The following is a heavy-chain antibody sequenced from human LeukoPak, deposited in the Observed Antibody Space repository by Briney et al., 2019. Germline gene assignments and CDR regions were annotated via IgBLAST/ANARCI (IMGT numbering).Heavy chain of an antibody. CDR1: GFTFSSYR. V-gene: IGHV3-30*02. CDR2: IRYDGSNK. J-gene: IGHJ6*03. D-gene: IGHD5-12*01. Sequence: GRSLRLSCAASGFTFSSYRMHWVRQAPGKGLEWVAFIRYDGSNKYYADSVKGRFTISRDNSKNTLYLQMNSLRAEDTAVYYCARDGHSGYDPYMDVWGKGTTVTVSS. CDR3: ARDGHSGYDPYMDV.